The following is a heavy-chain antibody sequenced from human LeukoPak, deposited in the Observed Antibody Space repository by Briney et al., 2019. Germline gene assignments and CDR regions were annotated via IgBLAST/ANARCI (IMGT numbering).Heavy chain of an antibody. V-gene: IGHV4-59*12. CDR3: ARETAQRDHNYYYYYMYV. CDR2: IYYSGST. J-gene: IGHJ6*03. Sequence: NPSETLSLTCTVSGGSISSYFWSWIRQPPGKGLECIGYIYYSGSTNYNPSLKSRVTMSVDTSKNQFSLKLSSVTAADTAVYYCARETAQRDHNYYYYYMYVWGKGTTVTVSS. CDR1: GGSISSYF. D-gene: IGHD6-25*01.